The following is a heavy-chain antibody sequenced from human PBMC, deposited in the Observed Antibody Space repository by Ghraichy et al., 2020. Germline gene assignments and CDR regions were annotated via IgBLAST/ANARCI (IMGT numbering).Heavy chain of an antibody. CDR2: INHSGST. J-gene: IGHJ6*02. Sequence: SETLSLTCAVYGGSFSGYYWSWIRQPPGKGLEWIGEINHSGSTNYNPSLKSRVTISADTSKNQFSLKLSSVTAADTAVYYCARDTTSPVWKYALDVWGQGTAVTVSS. V-gene: IGHV4-34*01. CDR3: ARDTTSPVWKYALDV. D-gene: IGHD5-18*01. CDR1: GGSFSGYY.